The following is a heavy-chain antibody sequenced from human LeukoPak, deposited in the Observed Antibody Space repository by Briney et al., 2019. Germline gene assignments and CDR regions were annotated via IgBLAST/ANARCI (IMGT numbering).Heavy chain of an antibody. CDR2: ISYDGSNK. CDR1: GFTLSSYA. CDR3: ARERWFGDSAFDY. Sequence: GGSLRLSCAASGFTLSSYAMHWVRQAPGKGLEWGAVISYDGSNKYYADSVKGRFTISRDNSKNTLYLQMNSLRAEDTAVYYCARERWFGDSAFDYWGQGTLVTVPS. D-gene: IGHD3-10*01. J-gene: IGHJ4*02. V-gene: IGHV3-30*04.